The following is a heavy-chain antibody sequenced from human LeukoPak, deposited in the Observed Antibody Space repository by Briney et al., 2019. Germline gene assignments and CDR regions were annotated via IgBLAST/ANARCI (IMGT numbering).Heavy chain of an antibody. Sequence: GGSLRLSCAASGSVFSTYWVTWVRQAPGMGLEWVANIKPDGTEGFYVDSVEGRLTISRDNAKHSLYLQMNSLGAEDTAVSYCAIVLTEWYIARGSRGTLATV. CDR1: GSVFSTYW. D-gene: IGHD2-8*02. CDR2: IKPDGTEG. CDR3: AIVLTEWYIAR. J-gene: IGHJ2*01. V-gene: IGHV3-7*01.